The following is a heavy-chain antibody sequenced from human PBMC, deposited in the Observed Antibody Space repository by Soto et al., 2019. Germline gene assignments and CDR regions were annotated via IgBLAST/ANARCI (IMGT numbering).Heavy chain of an antibody. CDR1: GFTFSSYG. J-gene: IGHJ6*02. Sequence: GGSLRLSCAASGFTFSSYGMHWVRQAPGKGLEWVAVISYDGSNKYYADSVKGRFTISRDNSKNTLYLQMNSLRAEDTAVYYCAKPDTAMAFYYHYGMDVWGQGTTVTVSS. D-gene: IGHD5-18*01. V-gene: IGHV3-30*18. CDR2: ISYDGSNK. CDR3: AKPDTAMAFYYHYGMDV.